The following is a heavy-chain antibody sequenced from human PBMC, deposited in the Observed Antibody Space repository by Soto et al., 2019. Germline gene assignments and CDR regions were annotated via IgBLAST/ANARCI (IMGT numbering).Heavy chain of an antibody. CDR3: ARGYPPWGSSWYVYFGY. CDR2: IWYDGSNK. D-gene: IGHD6-13*01. J-gene: IGHJ4*02. Sequence: GGSLRLSCAASGFTFSSYGMHWVRQAPGKGLEWVAVIWYDGSNKYYADSVKGRFTISRDNSKNTLYLQMNSLRAEDTAVYYCARGYPPWGSSWYVYFGYWGQGTLVTVSS. V-gene: IGHV3-33*01. CDR1: GFTFSSYG.